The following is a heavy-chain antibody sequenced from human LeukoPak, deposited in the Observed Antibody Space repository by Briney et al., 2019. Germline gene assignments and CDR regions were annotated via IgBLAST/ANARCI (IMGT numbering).Heavy chain of an antibody. J-gene: IGHJ6*03. CDR1: GYTFSSYD. Sequence: ASVKVSCKASGYTFSSYDVNWVRQATGQGLEWMGWMNPSSGNTVYAQKFQGRVTVIRNTSISTAYMGLSSLRSEDTAVYYCARAAGGTRNYYMDVWAKGTTVTVSS. V-gene: IGHV1-8*01. D-gene: IGHD3-16*01. CDR3: ARAAGGTRNYYMDV. CDR2: MNPSSGNT.